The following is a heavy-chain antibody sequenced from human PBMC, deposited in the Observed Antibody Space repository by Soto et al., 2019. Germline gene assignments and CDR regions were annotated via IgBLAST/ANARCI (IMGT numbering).Heavy chain of an antibody. J-gene: IGHJ4*02. CDR2: ISGSGGST. V-gene: IGHV3-23*01. CDR3: AKVGGDYDYIWGSYRHEFDY. D-gene: IGHD3-16*02. CDR1: GFTFSSYA. Sequence: EVLLLESGGGLVQPGGSLRLSCAASGFTFSSYAMSWVRQAPGKGLEWVSAISGSGGSTYYADSVKGRFTIPRDNSKNTLYLQMNSLRAEDTAVYYCAKVGGDYDYIWGSYRHEFDYWGQGTLVTVSS.